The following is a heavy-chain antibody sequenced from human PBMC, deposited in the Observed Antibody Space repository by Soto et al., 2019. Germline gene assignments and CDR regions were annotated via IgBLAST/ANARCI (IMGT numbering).Heavy chain of an antibody. D-gene: IGHD5-12*01. V-gene: IGHV3-30-3*01. J-gene: IGHJ4*02. CDR3: ARESDIVATNPTFDY. CDR1: GFTFSSYA. CDR2: ISYDGSNK. Sequence: QVQLVESGGGMVQPGRSLRLSCAASGFTFSSYAMHWVRQAPGKGLEWVAVISYDGSNKYYADSVKGRFTISRDNSKNTLYLQMNSLRAEDTAVYYCARESDIVATNPTFDYWGQGTLVTVSS.